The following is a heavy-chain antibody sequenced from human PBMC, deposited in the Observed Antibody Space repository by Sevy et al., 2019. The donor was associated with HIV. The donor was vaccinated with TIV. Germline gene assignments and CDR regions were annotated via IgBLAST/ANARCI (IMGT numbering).Heavy chain of an antibody. CDR1: DGSMSSYY. CDR2: IYYNGNT. V-gene: IGHV4-59*01. D-gene: IGHD5-12*01. Sequence: SETLSLTCTVSDGSMSSYYWSWIRQPPGKGLEWIGYIYYNGNTNYNPSLESRVTMSIHTSMKQFSLKRRSVTAADTAMYYCARGTRDGYNLYFDSWGQGTLVTVSS. J-gene: IGHJ4*02. CDR3: ARGTRDGYNLYFDS.